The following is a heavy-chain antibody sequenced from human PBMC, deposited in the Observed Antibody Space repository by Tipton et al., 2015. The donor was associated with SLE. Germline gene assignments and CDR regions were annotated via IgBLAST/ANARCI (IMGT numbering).Heavy chain of an antibody. D-gene: IGHD6-6*01. CDR1: GGSISSGSYY. CDR2: IYHSGST. Sequence: TLSLTCTVSGGSISSGSYYWSWIRQPAGKGLEWIGSIYHSGSTYYNPSLKSRVTISVDTSKNQFSLKLSSVTAADTAVYYCARVLAAQGGYWGQGTLVTVSS. V-gene: IGHV4-39*07. CDR3: ARVLAAQGGY. J-gene: IGHJ4*02.